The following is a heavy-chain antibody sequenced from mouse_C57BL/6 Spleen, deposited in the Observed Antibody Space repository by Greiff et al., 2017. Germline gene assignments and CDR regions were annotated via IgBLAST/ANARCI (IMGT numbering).Heavy chain of an antibody. CDR2: IYPGSGST. D-gene: IGHD2-3*01. CDR1: GYTFTSYW. J-gene: IGHJ4*01. Sequence: VQLQQPGAELVKPGASVKMSCKASGYTFTSYWITWVKPRPGQGLEWIGDIYPGSGSTNYNEKFKSKATLTVDTSSSTAYMQLSSLTSEDSAVYYCARGRYDGYYVYAMDYWGQGTSVTVSS. V-gene: IGHV1-55*01. CDR3: ARGRYDGYYVYAMDY.